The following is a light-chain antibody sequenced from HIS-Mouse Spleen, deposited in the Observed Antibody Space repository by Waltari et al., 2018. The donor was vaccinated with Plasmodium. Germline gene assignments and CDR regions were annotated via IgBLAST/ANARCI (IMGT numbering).Light chain of an antibody. CDR3: QSADSSGTYRV. V-gene: IGLV3-25*03. Sequence: SYELTQPPSVSVSTGQTARIPCPGDALPKQYAYWYQQKPGQAPVLVRYKDSERPSGIPERFSGSSSGTTVTLTISGVQAEDEADYYCQSADSSGTYRVFGGGTKLTVL. J-gene: IGLJ2*01. CDR2: KDS. CDR1: ALPKQY.